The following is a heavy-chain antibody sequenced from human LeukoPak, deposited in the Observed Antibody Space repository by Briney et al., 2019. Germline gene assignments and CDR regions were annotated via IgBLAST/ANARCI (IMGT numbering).Heavy chain of an antibody. V-gene: IGHV3-23*01. CDR2: VSGRDDST. D-gene: IGHD3-9*01. Sequence: GGSLRLSCAASGFTFSNYAMSWVRQAPGKGLEWVSAVSGRDDSTYYADSVKGRFTISRDTSKNTLYLQMYSLRAEDTAVYYCAKWGDYDILTGYYDPDYWGQGTLVTVSS. CDR3: AKWGDYDILTGYYDPDY. J-gene: IGHJ4*02. CDR1: GFTFSNYA.